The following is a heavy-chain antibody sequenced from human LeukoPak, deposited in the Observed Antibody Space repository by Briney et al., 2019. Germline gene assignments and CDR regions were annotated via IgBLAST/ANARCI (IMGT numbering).Heavy chain of an antibody. Sequence: SETLSLTCTVSGGSFSSGNSYWSWIRQPAGNGLEWIGRIYTSGSTNYTPSLKSRVTISVDTSKNQISLKLNSVTAADTAVYYCARGGYSYGDFDYWGQGTLVTVSS. D-gene: IGHD5-18*01. V-gene: IGHV4-61*02. CDR3: ARGGYSYGDFDY. CDR1: GGSFSSGNSY. CDR2: IYTSGST. J-gene: IGHJ4*02.